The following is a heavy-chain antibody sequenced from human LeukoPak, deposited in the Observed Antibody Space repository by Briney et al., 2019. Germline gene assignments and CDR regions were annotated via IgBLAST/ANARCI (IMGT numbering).Heavy chain of an antibody. CDR1: GGSISSDSYY. Sequence: SETLSLTCTVSGGSISSDSYYWSWIRQPAGKGLEWIGRIYTSGRTNYNPSLKSRVTISVDTSKNQFSLKLSSVTAADTAVYYCAAYYDILTGYSPIYWGQGTLVTVSS. CDR3: AAYYDILTGYSPIY. V-gene: IGHV4-61*02. CDR2: IYTSGRT. D-gene: IGHD3-9*01. J-gene: IGHJ4*02.